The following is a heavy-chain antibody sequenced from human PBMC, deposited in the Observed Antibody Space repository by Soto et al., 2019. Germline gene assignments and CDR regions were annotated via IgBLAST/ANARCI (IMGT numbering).Heavy chain of an antibody. V-gene: IGHV3-33*01. Sequence: QVQLVESGGGVVQPGRSLRLSCAASGFTFSSYGMHWVRQAPGKGLEWVAVIWYDGSNKYYADSVKGRFTISRDNSKNPLYLQMNSLRAEDTAVYYCARELTSQYSSSWTTFFDYWGQGTLVTVSS. CDR3: ARELTSQYSSSWTTFFDY. CDR1: GFTFSSYG. CDR2: IWYDGSNK. D-gene: IGHD6-6*01. J-gene: IGHJ4*02.